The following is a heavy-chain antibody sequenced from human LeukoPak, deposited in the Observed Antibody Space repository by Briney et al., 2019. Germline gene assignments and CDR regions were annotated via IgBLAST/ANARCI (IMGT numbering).Heavy chain of an antibody. Sequence: GGSLRLSCAASGFTFSSYAMSWVRQAPGKGLEWVSSISSSSSYIYYADSVKGRFTISRDNAKNSLYLQMNSLRAEDTAVYYCARDPIQNIRIAAAGNWFDPWGQGTLVTVSS. V-gene: IGHV3-21*01. D-gene: IGHD6-13*01. CDR1: GFTFSSYA. CDR3: ARDPIQNIRIAAAGNWFDP. J-gene: IGHJ5*02. CDR2: ISSSSSYI.